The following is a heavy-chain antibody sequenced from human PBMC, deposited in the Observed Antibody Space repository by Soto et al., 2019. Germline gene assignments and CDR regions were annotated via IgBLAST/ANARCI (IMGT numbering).Heavy chain of an antibody. D-gene: IGHD3-22*01. CDR1: GGSFSSFS. CDR2: IIPILGTA. CDR3: TSFEGNGYYPQNHY. J-gene: IGHJ4*02. V-gene: IGHV1-69*13. Sequence: GASVKVSCKVSGGSFSSFSINWVRQAPGQRFEWMGGIIPILGTANFTQKFQDRVTFTVDESTATAYMTLSSLTSEDTAFYYCTSFEGNGYYPQNHYWGPGTQVTVSS.